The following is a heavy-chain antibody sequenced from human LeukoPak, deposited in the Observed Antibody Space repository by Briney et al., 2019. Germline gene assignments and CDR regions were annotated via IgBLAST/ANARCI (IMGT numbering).Heavy chain of an antibody. Sequence: GESLKISCKGSGYSFSTYWIGWVRQMPGKGLEWMGIIFPGDSDTRYSPSFQGQVTIAADKYTSTAYLQWSSLKASDTAMYYCARRSYSASYYDYWGQGTLVTVSS. CDR1: GYSFSTYW. CDR2: IFPGDSDT. D-gene: IGHD1-26*01. V-gene: IGHV5-51*01. J-gene: IGHJ4*02. CDR3: ARRSYSASYYDY.